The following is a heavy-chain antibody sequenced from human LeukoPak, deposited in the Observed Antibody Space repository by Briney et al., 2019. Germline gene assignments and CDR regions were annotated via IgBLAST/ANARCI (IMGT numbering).Heavy chain of an antibody. J-gene: IGHJ5*02. CDR1: GFTFSSYW. CDR3: ASPTKGGSSCYWWFAP. V-gene: IGHV3-74*01. Sequence: SGGSLRLSCAASGFTFSSYWMHWVRQAPGKGLVWVSRINNDGSSTSYADSVKGRFIISRDNAKNTLYLQMNSLRAEDTAVYYCASPTKGGSSCYWWFAPWGQGPLVTSSS. D-gene: IGHD6-13*01. CDR2: INNDGSST.